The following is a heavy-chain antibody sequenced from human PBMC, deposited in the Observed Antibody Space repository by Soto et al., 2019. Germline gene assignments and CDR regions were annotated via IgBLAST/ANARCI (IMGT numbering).Heavy chain of an antibody. J-gene: IGHJ6*03. CDR2: ISGSGGST. V-gene: IGHV3-23*01. Sequence: GGSLRLSCAASGFTFSSYAMSWVRQAPGKGLEWVSAISGSGGSTYYADSVKGRFTISRDNSKNTLYLQMNSLRAEDTAVYYCAKVRYCSGGSCYSVLNYYYYMDVWGKGTTVTVSS. D-gene: IGHD2-15*01. CDR1: GFTFSSYA. CDR3: AKVRYCSGGSCYSVLNYYYYMDV.